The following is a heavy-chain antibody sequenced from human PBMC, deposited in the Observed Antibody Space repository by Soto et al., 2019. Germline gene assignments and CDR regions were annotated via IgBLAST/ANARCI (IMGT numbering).Heavy chain of an antibody. J-gene: IGHJ5*02. V-gene: IGHV5-51*01. CDR2: IFPSDSDT. CDR1: GYKFTSSW. CDR3: ARKDKSGYFNWFHP. Sequence: PXKSLTISYRTSGYKFTSSWIAWVRQKPGKGLEWMGIIFPSDSDTRYSPSFQGQVTISADRSTSTVFLQWASLKASDTAVYFCARKDKSGYFNWFHPWGQATLVTVSS. D-gene: IGHD3-22*01.